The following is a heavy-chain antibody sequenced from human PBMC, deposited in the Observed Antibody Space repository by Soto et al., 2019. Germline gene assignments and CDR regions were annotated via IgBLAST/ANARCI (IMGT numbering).Heavy chain of an antibody. CDR2: ISAYNGNT. Sequence: GGAVNGDCKASSYTFTSYGISWVRQAPGQGLEWMGWISAYNGNTNYAQKFQGRVTIIADKSTSTAYMELSSLRSEDTAVYYRASPGVIAIKKSHAFDICGEGTMVT. J-gene: IGHJ3*02. CDR3: ASPGVIAIKKSHAFDI. CDR1: SYTFTSYG. V-gene: IGHV1-18*01. D-gene: IGHD3-16*02.